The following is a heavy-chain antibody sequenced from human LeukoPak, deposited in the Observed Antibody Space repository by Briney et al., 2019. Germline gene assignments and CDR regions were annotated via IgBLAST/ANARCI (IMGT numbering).Heavy chain of an antibody. J-gene: IGHJ5*02. CDR3: TRDPHGYWWFDP. V-gene: IGHV3-74*03. CDR2: INSDGSST. CDR1: GFTFSNYW. D-gene: IGHD5-24*01. Sequence: GGSLRLSCVASGFTFSNYWMHWVRQDPGKGLVWVSRINSDGSSTTYADSVKGRFTISRDNAKNTPYLQMNSLRAEDTAVYYCTRDPHGYWWFDPWGQGTLVTVSS.